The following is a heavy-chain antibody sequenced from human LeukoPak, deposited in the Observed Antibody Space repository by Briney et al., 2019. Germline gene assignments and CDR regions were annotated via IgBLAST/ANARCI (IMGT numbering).Heavy chain of an antibody. CDR1: GFTFSSYA. Sequence: PGGSLRLSCAASGFTFSSYAMNWVRQAPGRGLEWVSYISSSSSTIYYADSVKGRFTISRDNAKNSLYLQMNSLRAEDTAVYYCARYMGSWYRYFQHWGQGTLVTVSS. D-gene: IGHD6-13*01. J-gene: IGHJ1*01. CDR2: ISSSSSTI. CDR3: ARYMGSWYRYFQH. V-gene: IGHV3-48*04.